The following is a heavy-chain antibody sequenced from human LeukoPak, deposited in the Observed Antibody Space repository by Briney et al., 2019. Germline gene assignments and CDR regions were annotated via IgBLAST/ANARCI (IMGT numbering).Heavy chain of an antibody. D-gene: IGHD3-22*01. CDR2: ISSSGSTI. CDR1: GFTFSSYE. J-gene: IGHJ4*02. V-gene: IGHV3-48*03. Sequence: GGSLRLSCAASGFTFSSYEMNWVRQAPGKGLEWVSYISSSGSTIYYADSVKGRFTISRDNAKNSLFLQMNSLRGEDTAIYYCASYDTSGYSLDYWGQGTLVTVSS. CDR3: ASYDTSGYSLDY.